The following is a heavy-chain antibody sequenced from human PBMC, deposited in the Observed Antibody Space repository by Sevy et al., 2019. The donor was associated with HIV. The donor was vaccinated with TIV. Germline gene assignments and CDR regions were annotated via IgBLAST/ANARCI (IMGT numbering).Heavy chain of an antibody. J-gene: IGHJ4*02. D-gene: IGHD3-10*01. V-gene: IGHV1-2*02. CDR2: INPNNGGT. CDR1: GYTFTDYY. CDR3: ARASHVSGSYTNDY. Sequence: ASVKVSCRASGYTFTDYYLHWVLQAPGQGLEWMGWINPNNGGTEYAQRFQGRVAMTRDTSISTVYMELSRLRSDDTAVYYCARASHVSGSYTNDYWGQGTLVTVSS.